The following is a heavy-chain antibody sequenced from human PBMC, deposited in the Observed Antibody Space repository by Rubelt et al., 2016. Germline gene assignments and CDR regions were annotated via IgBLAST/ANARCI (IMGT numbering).Heavy chain of an antibody. Sequence: GLEWMGIINPSGGSTSYAQKFQGRVTMTRDTSTSTVYVELSSLRSEDTAVYYCASRYCSSTSCYPYYGMDVWGQGTTVNVSS. J-gene: IGHJ6*02. CDR3: ASRYCSSTSCYPYYGMDV. V-gene: IGHV1-46*01. D-gene: IGHD2-2*01. CDR2: INPSGGST.